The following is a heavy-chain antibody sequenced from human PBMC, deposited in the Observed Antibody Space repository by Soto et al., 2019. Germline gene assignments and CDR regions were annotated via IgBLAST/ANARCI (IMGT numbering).Heavy chain of an antibody. D-gene: IGHD3-22*01. V-gene: IGHV4-30-2*01. CDR2: IYQSGST. CDR1: GGSISSGGYS. Sequence: QLQLQEFGSGLVKPSQTLSLTCVVSGGSISSGGYSRSWIRQPPGKGLEWLGYIYQSGSTYYNPSLTSRVTISVDRSKNQFYLKLSSVTAADTAVYYCARGAYSDTSGYLDAFDIWGQGRMVTVSS. CDR3: ARGAYSDTSGYLDAFDI. J-gene: IGHJ3*02.